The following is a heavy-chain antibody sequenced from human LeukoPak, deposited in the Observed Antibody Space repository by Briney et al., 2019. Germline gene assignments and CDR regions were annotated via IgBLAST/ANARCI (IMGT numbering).Heavy chain of an antibody. Sequence: SETLSLTCTVSGGSISSGSYYWSWIRQPAGKGLEWIGRIYTGGSTNYNPSLKSRVTISVDTSKNQFSLKLSSVTAADTAVYYCARSLDYLYGMDVWGQGTTVTVSS. CDR2: IYTGGST. V-gene: IGHV4-61*02. D-gene: IGHD3/OR15-3a*01. J-gene: IGHJ6*02. CDR1: GGSISSGSYY. CDR3: ARSLDYLYGMDV.